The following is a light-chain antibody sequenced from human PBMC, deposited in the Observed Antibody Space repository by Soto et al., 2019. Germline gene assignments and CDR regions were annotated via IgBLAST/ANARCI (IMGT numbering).Light chain of an antibody. J-gene: IGLJ3*02. CDR1: SSDVGGYNS. V-gene: IGLV2-14*01. CDR2: EVT. Sequence: QSALTQPASVSGSPGQSITISCTGTSSDVGGYNSVSWYQQHPGKAPKLMIYEVTNRPSGVSNRFSGSKSGNTASLTISGLQAXXXADYYCSSYTSTSIWVFGGGTKVTVL. CDR3: SSYTSTSIWV.